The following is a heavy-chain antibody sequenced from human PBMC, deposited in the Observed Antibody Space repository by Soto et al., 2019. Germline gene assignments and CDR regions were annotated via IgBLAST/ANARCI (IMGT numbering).Heavy chain of an antibody. J-gene: IGHJ3*02. CDR2: IYYSGST. CDR1: GGSISSGGYY. D-gene: IGHD5-18*01. V-gene: IGHV4-31*03. Sequence: SETLSLTCTVSGGSISSGGYYWSWIRQHPGKGLEWIGYIYYSGSTYYNPSLKSRVTLSVDTSKNQFSLKLSAVTAADTAVYYCARDQGDTAMATHAFDIWGQGTMVTVSS. CDR3: ARDQGDTAMATHAFDI.